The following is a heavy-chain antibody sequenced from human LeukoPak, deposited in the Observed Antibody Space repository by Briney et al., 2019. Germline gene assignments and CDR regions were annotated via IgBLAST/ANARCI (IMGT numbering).Heavy chain of an antibody. CDR3: AAPGNWNRRHYYYYYMDV. J-gene: IGHJ6*03. D-gene: IGHD1-1*01. Sequence: ASVKVSCKASGYTFTSYAMNWVRQAPGQGLEWMGWINTNTGNPTYAQGFTGRFVFSLDTSVSTAYLQISSLKAEDTAVYYCAAPGNWNRRHYYYYYMDVWGKGTTVTVSS. CDR2: INTNTGNP. CDR1: GYTFTSYA. V-gene: IGHV7-4-1*02.